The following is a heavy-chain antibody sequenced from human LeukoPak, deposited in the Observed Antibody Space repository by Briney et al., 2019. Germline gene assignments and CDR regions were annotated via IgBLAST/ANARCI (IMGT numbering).Heavy chain of an antibody. J-gene: IGHJ4*02. CDR1: GFTFSNYW. CDR3: AKWQLYSGKYHIDF. V-gene: IGHV3-7*01. Sequence: GGSLRLSCAASGFTFSNYWMTWVRQAPGKGLEWVANIKQDGSSKYYGDSVKGRFTISRDNAKNSMYLQMNSLRAVDAAVYYCAKWQLYSGKYHIDFWGQGTLVTVSS. D-gene: IGHD1-26*01. CDR2: IKQDGSSK.